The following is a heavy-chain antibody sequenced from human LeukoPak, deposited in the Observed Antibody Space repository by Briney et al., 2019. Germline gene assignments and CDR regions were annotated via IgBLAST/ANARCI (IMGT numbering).Heavy chain of an antibody. D-gene: IGHD3-22*01. CDR1: GGSFSGYY. CDR3: ARLQGEDYYDSSGLDYFDY. Sequence: SETLSLTCAVYGGSFSGYYWSWIRQPPGKGLEWIGEINHSGSTNYNPSLKSRVTISVDTSKNQFSLKLSSVTAADTAVYYCARLQGEDYYDSSGLDYFDYWGQGTLVTVSS. CDR2: INHSGST. J-gene: IGHJ4*02. V-gene: IGHV4-34*01.